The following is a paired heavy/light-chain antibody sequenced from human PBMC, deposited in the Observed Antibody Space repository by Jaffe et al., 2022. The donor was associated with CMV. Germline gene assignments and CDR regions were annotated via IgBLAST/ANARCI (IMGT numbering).Light chain of an antibody. CDR3: QQSYSTHGYT. CDR2: AAS. CDR1: QSISSY. Sequence: DIQMTQSPSSLSASVGDRVTITCRASQSISSYLNWYQQKPGKAPKLLIYAASSLQSGVPSRFSGSGSGTDFTLTISSLQPEDFATYYCQQSYSTHGYTFGQGTKLEIK. J-gene: IGKJ2*01. V-gene: IGKV1-39*01.
Heavy chain of an antibody. CDR1: GGSFSGYY. CDR3: ARGSTWIQLWVVRESGSWVFDY. V-gene: IGHV4-34*01. D-gene: IGHD5-18*01. CDR2: INHSGST. J-gene: IGHJ4*02. Sequence: QVQLQQWGAGLLKPSETLSLTCAVYGGSFSGYYWSWIRQPPGKGLEWIGEINHSGSTNYNPSLKSRVTISVDTSKNQFSLKLSSVTAADTAVYYCARGSTWIQLWVVRESGSWVFDYWGQGTLVTVSS.